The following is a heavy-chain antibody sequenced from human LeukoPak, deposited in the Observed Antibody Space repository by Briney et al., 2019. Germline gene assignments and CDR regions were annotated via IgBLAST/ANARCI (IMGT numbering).Heavy chain of an antibody. CDR3: AKDWGSSGWYNWFDP. CDR2: ISHDGAAV. V-gene: IGHV3-30*18. J-gene: IGHJ5*02. D-gene: IGHD6-19*01. CDR1: GFTIANHG. Sequence: GTSLRLSCAVSGFTIANHGMHWVRQAPGKGLEWVAMISHDGAAVYYGDSVKGRLTISRDNSNNTLYLQMNSLRVEDAAVYYCAKDWGSSGWYNWFDPWGQGTLVTVSS.